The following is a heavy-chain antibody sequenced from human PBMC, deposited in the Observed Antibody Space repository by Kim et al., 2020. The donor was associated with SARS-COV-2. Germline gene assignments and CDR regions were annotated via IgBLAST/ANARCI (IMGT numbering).Heavy chain of an antibody. J-gene: IGHJ4*02. CDR1: GFTFSSYA. V-gene: IGHV3-30*04. Sequence: GGSLRLSCAASGFTFSSYAMHWVRQAPGKGLEWVAVISYDGSNKYYADSVKGRFTISRDNSKNTLYLQMNSLRAEDTAVYYCASPSPTLRYYFDYWGQGTLVTVSS. CDR3: ASPSPTLRYYFDY. CDR2: ISYDGSNK.